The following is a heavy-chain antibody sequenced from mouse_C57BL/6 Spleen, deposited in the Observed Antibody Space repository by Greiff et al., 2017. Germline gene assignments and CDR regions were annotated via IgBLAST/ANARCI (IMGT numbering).Heavy chain of an antibody. CDR3: AREEGYLGGYFDV. CDR2: INPNSGTT. V-gene: IGHV1-39*01. J-gene: IGHJ1*03. Sequence: VQLKESGPELVKPGASVKISCKASGYSFTDYNMNWVKQSNGKSLEWIGVINPNSGTTSYNQKFKGKATLTVDQSSSTAYMQLNSLTSEDSAVYYCAREEGYLGGYFDVWGTGTTVTVSS. CDR1: GYSFTDYN. D-gene: IGHD2-3*01.